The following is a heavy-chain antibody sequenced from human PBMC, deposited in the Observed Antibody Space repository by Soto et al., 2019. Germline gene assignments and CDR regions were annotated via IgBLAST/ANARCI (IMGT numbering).Heavy chain of an antibody. Sequence: SETLSLTCTVSGISIRDQYWSWIRQPPGKGLEWIGFIYYGGTTNYNPSLKSRVTISVDTSKSQFSLKLRSVTAADTAVYYCARGGASSKYFDYWGQGTLVTVS. D-gene: IGHD2-15*01. CDR1: GISIRDQY. J-gene: IGHJ4*02. CDR2: IYYGGTT. V-gene: IGHV4-59*11. CDR3: ARGGASSKYFDY.